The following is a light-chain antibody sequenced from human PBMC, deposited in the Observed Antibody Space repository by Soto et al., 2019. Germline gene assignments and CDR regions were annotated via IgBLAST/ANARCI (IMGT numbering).Light chain of an antibody. CDR3: QQYNSYPYT. J-gene: IGKJ2*01. CDR2: KAS. CDR1: QSISSW. Sequence: DIQMTQSPSTLSASVGDRVTITCRASQSISSWLAWYQQKPGKAPKLLIYKASSLESGVPSRFSGSASGTEFTLTISSLQPDDFATYYCQQYNSYPYTFGQATKVDIK. V-gene: IGKV1-5*03.